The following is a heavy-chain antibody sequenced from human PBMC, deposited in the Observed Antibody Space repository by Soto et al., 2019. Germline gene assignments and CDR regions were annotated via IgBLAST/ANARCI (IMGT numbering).Heavy chain of an antibody. J-gene: IGHJ4*02. V-gene: IGHV4-30-4*01. CDR1: GGSISSGDYH. D-gene: IGHD3-3*01. CDR3: ARRPNYDFLSGYSFDY. CDR2: IYASGST. Sequence: NPSETLSLTCTVSGGSISSGDYHWSWIRQPPGKGLEWIGDIYASGSTYYTPSLKSRVTISPDTSKNQFSLKLSSVTAADTAVYYCARRPNYDFLSGYSFDYWGQGTLVTVSS.